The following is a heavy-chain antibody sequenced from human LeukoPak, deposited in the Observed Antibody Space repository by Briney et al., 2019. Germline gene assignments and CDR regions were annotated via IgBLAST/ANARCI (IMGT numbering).Heavy chain of an antibody. D-gene: IGHD3-22*01. V-gene: IGHV1-2*02. Sequence: GASVKVSCKASGYTFTGYYMHWVRQAPGQGLEWMGWINPNSGGTNYAQKFQGRVTMTRDTSISTAYMGLSRLRSDDTAVYYCAKGYDSSGYQPDDAFDIWGQGTMVTVSS. CDR1: GYTFTGYY. CDR3: AKGYDSSGYQPDDAFDI. J-gene: IGHJ3*02. CDR2: INPNSGGT.